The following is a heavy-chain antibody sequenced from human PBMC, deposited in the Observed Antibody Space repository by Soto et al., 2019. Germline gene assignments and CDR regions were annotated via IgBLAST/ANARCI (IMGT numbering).Heavy chain of an antibody. J-gene: IGHJ6*02. CDR1: GASIMSYY. V-gene: IGHV4-4*08. D-gene: IGHD3-10*01. CDR2: VYTSDYT. Sequence: ETLSLTCSVSGASIMSYYWHLIRQPPVKGLEWIGYVYTSDYTRYGSSLKSRVTISVDTSKSQFYLRLNSVTAADTAVYYCASSDGHPGDFFYYNGMDVWGQGTTVTVSS. CDR3: ASSDGHPGDFFYYNGMDV.